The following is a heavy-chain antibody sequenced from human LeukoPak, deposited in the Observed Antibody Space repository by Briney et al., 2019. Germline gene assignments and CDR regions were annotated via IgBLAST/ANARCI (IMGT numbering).Heavy chain of an antibody. D-gene: IGHD4-17*01. Sequence: ASVKVSCKASGYTFTSYYMHWVRQAPGQGLEWMGIINPSGGSTSYAQKFQSRVTMTRDTSTSTVYMELSSLRSEDSAVYYCVSGGLRYYFDYWGQGTLVTVSS. J-gene: IGHJ4*02. V-gene: IGHV1-46*01. CDR3: VSGGLRYYFDY. CDR2: INPSGGST. CDR1: GYTFTSYY.